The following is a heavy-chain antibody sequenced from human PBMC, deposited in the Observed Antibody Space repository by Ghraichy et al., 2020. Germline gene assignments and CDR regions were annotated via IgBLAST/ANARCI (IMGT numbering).Heavy chain of an antibody. D-gene: IGHD5-24*01. CDR2: TSYRSEWNY. CDR3: VEGWAFDI. Sequence: SETLSLTCTISGDRVSRNTAAWNWLRQSPSGGLEWLGRTSYRSEWNYDSATSVRGRISIEADTSRNQFSLHLTSVTPEDTALYYCVEGWAFDIWGQGVMVTVSS. V-gene: IGHV6-1*01. CDR1: GDRVSRNTAA. J-gene: IGHJ3*02.